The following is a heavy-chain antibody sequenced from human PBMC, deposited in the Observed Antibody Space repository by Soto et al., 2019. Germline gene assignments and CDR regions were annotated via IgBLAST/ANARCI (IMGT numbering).Heavy chain of an antibody. Sequence: PGGSLRLSCAASGFTFSSYAMSWVRQAPGKGLEWVSAISGSGGSTYYADSVKGRFTISRDNSKNTLYLQMNSLRAEDTAVYYCAKDPRKVNWNDEGYWGQGTLVTVSS. J-gene: IGHJ4*02. CDR1: GFTFSSYA. V-gene: IGHV3-23*01. CDR2: ISGSGGST. D-gene: IGHD1-1*01. CDR3: AKDPRKVNWNDEGY.